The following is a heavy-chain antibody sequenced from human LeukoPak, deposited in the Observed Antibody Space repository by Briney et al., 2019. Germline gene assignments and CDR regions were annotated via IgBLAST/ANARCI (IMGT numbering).Heavy chain of an antibody. CDR3: ASQAYYGSGSS. V-gene: IGHV1-69*13. J-gene: IGHJ5*02. D-gene: IGHD3-10*01. CDR2: IIPIFGTA. CDR1: GGTFSSYA. Sequence: ASVKVSCKASGGTFSSYAISWARQAPGQGLEWMGGIIPIFGTANYAQKFQGRVTITADESTSTAYMELSSLRSEDTAVYYCASQAYYGSGSSWGQGTLVTVSS.